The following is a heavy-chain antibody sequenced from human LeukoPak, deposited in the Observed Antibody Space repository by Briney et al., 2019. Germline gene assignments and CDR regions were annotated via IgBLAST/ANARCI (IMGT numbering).Heavy chain of an antibody. J-gene: IGHJ6*03. CDR2: IIPIFGTA. D-gene: IGHD3-3*01. CDR3: ASSSYYDFWSGYYISYYYYMDV. CDR1: GGTFSSYA. V-gene: IGHV1-69*05. Sequence: ASVKVSCKASGGTFSSYAISWVRQAPGQGLEWMGGIIPIFGTANYAQKFQGRVTITTDESTSTDYMELSSLRSEDTAVYYCASSSYYDFWSGYYISYYYYMDVWGKGTTVTVSS.